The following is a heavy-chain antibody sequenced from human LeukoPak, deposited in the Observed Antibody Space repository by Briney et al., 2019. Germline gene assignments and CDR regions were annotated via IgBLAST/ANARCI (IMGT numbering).Heavy chain of an antibody. CDR2: IRSKAYGGTT. V-gene: IGHV3-49*04. CDR1: GFTFGDYA. D-gene: IGHD3-9*01. Sequence: PGGSLRLSCTASGFTFGDYAMSWVRQAPGKGLEWVGFIRSKAYGGTTEYAASVKGRFTISRDDSKSIAHLQMNSLKTEDTAVYYCTRARRYFDWLLYYFDYWGQGTLVTVSS. CDR3: TRARRYFDWLLYYFDY. J-gene: IGHJ4*02.